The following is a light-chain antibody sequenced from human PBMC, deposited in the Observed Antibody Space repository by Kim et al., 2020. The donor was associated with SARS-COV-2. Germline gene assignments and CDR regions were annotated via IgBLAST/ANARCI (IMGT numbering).Light chain of an antibody. CDR2: EVS. CDR3: SSYAGSNNLV. Sequence: GQSVTSSCTGTSSDVGGYNAVSWYQQHPGKAPKVMIYEVSKRPSGVPDRFSGSKSGNTASLTVSGLQAEDEADYYCSSYAGSNNLVFGGGTQLTVL. CDR1: SSDVGGYNA. J-gene: IGLJ3*02. V-gene: IGLV2-8*01.